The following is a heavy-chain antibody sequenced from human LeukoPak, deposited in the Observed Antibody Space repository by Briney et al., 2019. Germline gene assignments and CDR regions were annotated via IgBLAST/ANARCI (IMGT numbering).Heavy chain of an antibody. CDR2: ISWDGGST. J-gene: IGHJ4*02. D-gene: IGHD3-9*01. V-gene: IGHV3-43D*03. CDR1: GFTFDDYA. CDR3: AKVRLRYLDY. Sequence: GGSLRLSCAASGFTFDDYAMHWVSQAPGKGLEWVSLISWDGGSTYYADSVKGRLTISRDNSKNSLYLQMNSLRAEDTAVYYCAKVRLRYLDYWGQGTLVTVSS.